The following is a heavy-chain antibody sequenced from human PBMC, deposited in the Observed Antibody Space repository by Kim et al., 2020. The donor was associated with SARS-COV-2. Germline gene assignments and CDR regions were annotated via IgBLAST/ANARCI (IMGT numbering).Heavy chain of an antibody. J-gene: IGHJ4*02. CDR3: VKEWTSGWYGFDY. CDR2: ISDNGGNR. D-gene: IGHD6-19*01. CDR1: GFTFSTYA. Sequence: GGSLRLSCSASGFTFSTYAMHWVRQAPGKGLEYVSGISDNGGNRYYANSVKDRFTISRDNSKNTLYLQMSSLREEDTAVYYCVKEWTSGWYGFDYCGQGTLVTVSS. V-gene: IGHV3-64D*06.